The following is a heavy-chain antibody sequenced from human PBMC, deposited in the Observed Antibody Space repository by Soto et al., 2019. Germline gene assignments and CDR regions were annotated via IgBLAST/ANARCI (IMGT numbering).Heavy chain of an antibody. CDR2: ISYDGSNK. CDR1: GFTFSSYA. Sequence: QVQLVESGGGVVQPGRSLRLSCAASGFTFSSYAMHWVRQAPGKGLEWVAVISYDGSNKYYADSVKGRFTISRDNSKNTLYLQMNSLRAEDTAVDYCAREMLTGDVFHYYGMDVWGQGTTVTVSS. D-gene: IGHD7-27*01. V-gene: IGHV3-30-3*01. CDR3: AREMLTGDVFHYYGMDV. J-gene: IGHJ6*02.